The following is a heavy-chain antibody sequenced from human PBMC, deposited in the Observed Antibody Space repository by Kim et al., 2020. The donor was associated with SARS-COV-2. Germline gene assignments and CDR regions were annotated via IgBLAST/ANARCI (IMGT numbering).Heavy chain of an antibody. V-gene: IGHV4-39*01. CDR2: IYYNGNT. CDR1: GESISSSKYY. Sequence: SETLSLTCSVSGESISSSKYYWDWIRQTPGKGLEWIGSIYYNGNTYYNPSLKSRVTMSVDTSSNQFSLRLISVTSKDTAVYLCARRRGSDHSGRDWIDPWGQGTLSTVSS. CDR3: ARRRGSDHSGRDWIDP. D-gene: IGHD3-10*01. J-gene: IGHJ5*02.